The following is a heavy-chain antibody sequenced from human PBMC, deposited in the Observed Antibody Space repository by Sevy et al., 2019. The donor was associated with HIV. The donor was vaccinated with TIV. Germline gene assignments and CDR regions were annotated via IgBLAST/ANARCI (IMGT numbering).Heavy chain of an antibody. V-gene: IGHV3-23*01. CDR1: GFTFSTYA. CDR3: AKGDRTFYGLDV. J-gene: IGHJ6*02. D-gene: IGHD2-15*01. CDR2: ISGSCGST. Sequence: GGSLRLSCAASGFTFSTYAMSWVRQAPGKGLEWVSAISGSCGSTYYADSVKGRFTISRDKSKNTLYLQMSSLRVADTAVYYCAKGDRTFYGLDVWGQGTTVTVSS.